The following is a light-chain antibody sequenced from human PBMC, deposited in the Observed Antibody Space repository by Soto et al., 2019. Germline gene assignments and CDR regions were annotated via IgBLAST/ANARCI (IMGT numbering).Light chain of an antibody. J-gene: IGKJ1*01. CDR2: LGS. CDR1: QSLLHSNGYTY. Sequence: DIVMTQSPLSLPVTPGEPASISCRSSQSLLHSNGYTYLDWYLQKPGQSPQLLIYLGSNRASGVPDRFSGSGSGTDFTLKISRVEAVDVGVYCVQALRTPAFGQGTKVEIK. CDR3: VQALRTPA. V-gene: IGKV2-28*01.